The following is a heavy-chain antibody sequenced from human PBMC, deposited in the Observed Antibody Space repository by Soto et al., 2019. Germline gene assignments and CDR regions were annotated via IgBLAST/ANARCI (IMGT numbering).Heavy chain of an antibody. V-gene: IGHV3-64*01. D-gene: IGHD6-6*01. CDR2: ISSSGVGT. J-gene: IGHJ6*03. CDR1: GFTLRGYA. Sequence: EVQLAESGGGLAQPGGSLRLSCAASGFTLRGYAMDWVRQAPGKGLEYVSGISSSGVGTYYANSVQGRFTISRDNSKNTVELQMGSLRPQDMAVYYCAWRARPGIYNIDVWGKGTTVTVAS. CDR3: AWRARPGIYNIDV.